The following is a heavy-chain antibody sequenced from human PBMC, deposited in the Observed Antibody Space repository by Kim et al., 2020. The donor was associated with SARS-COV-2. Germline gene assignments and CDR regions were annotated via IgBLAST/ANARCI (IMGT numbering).Heavy chain of an antibody. CDR1: GFTVSSNY. CDR2: IYSGGST. J-gene: IGHJ4*02. Sequence: GGSLRLSCAASGFTVSSNYMSWVRQAPGKGLEWVSVIYSGGSTYYADSVKGRFTISRDNSKNTLYLQMNSLRAEDTAVYYCARDRAYCGGDCSGYWGQGTLVTVSS. V-gene: IGHV3-53*01. CDR3: ARDRAYCGGDCSGY. D-gene: IGHD2-21*01.